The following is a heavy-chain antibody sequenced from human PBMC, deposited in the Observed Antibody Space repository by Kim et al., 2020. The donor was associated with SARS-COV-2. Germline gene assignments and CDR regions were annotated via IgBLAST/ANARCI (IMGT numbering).Heavy chain of an antibody. J-gene: IGHJ5*02. D-gene: IGHD4-17*01. Sequence: SGPTLVNPTETLTLTCSFSGFSLSTTRMSVSWIRQPPGKALEWLALIDWHEDKYYSTSLKTRLTISKDTSKNQVVLTMTNMDPVDTATYFCARSTTVTRAFDPWGQGTLVTVSS. CDR3: ARSTTVTRAFDP. CDR2: IDWHEDK. V-gene: IGHV2-70*01. CDR1: GFSLSTTRMS.